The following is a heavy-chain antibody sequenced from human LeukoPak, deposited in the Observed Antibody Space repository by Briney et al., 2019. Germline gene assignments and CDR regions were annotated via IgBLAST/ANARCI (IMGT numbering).Heavy chain of an antibody. CDR1: GYTLTSYD. CDR2: MNPSSGKT. Sequence: ASVKVSCKASGYTLTSYDINWVRQATGQGLEWMGWMNPSSGKTGYAQKFQGRISMTRNTSISTAYMELSSLRSEDTAVYYCARGSGDSDYWGQGTLVTVSS. D-gene: IGHD4-17*01. J-gene: IGHJ4*02. CDR3: ARGSGDSDY. V-gene: IGHV1-8*01.